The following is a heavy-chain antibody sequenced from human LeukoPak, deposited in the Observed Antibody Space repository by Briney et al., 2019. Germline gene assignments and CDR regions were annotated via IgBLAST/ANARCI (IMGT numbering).Heavy chain of an antibody. CDR1: GFTFSDYY. V-gene: IGHV3-11*04. CDR3: ARVKAATPYYFDY. Sequence: GGSLRLSCAASGFTFSDYYMSWIRQAPGKGLEWVSYISSSGSTIYYADSVKGRFTISRDNAKNSLYLQMNSLRAEDTAVYYCARVKAATPYYFDYWGQGTLVTVSS. J-gene: IGHJ4*02. CDR2: ISSSGSTI. D-gene: IGHD2-15*01.